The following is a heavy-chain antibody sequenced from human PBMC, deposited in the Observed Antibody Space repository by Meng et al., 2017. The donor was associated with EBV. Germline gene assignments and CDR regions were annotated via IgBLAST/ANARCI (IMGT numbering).Heavy chain of an antibody. Sequence: VRPVRAGAGGKKPGSSVKVSCKASGGTFSSYAISWVRQAPGQGLEWMGGIIPIFGTANYAQKFQGRVTITADKSTSTAYMELSSLRSEDTAVYYCARAEIAAAGRLDYWGQGTLVTVSS. CDR3: ARAEIAAAGRLDY. CDR2: IIPIFGTA. D-gene: IGHD6-13*01. J-gene: IGHJ4*02. CDR1: GGTFSSYA. V-gene: IGHV1-69*06.